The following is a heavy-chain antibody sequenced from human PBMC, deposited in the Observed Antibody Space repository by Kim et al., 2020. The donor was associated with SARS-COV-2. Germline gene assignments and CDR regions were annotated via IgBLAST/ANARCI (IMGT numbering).Heavy chain of an antibody. Sequence: GGSLRLSCAASGFTFSSYAMSWVRQAPGKGLEWVSAISGSGGSTYYADSVKGRFTISRDNSKNTLYLQMNSLRAEDTAVYYCAKVEYYDSSGYPPYYFDYWGQGTLVTVSS. CDR2: ISGSGGST. J-gene: IGHJ4*02. CDR1: GFTFSSYA. D-gene: IGHD3-22*01. CDR3: AKVEYYDSSGYPPYYFDY. V-gene: IGHV3-23*01.